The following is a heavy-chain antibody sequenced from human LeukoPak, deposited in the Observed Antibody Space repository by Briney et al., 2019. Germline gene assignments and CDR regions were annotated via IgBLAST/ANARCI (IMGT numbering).Heavy chain of an antibody. D-gene: IGHD4-11*01. J-gene: IGHJ3*02. V-gene: IGHV4-59*01. CDR2: IYYSGST. Sequence: PSETLSLTCTVSGGSISSYYWSWIRQPPGKGLEWIGYIYYSGSTNYNPSLKSRVTISVDTSKNQFSLKLSSVTAADTAVYYCASQTPTQGDAFDIWGQGTMVTASS. CDR1: GGSISSYY. CDR3: ASQTPTQGDAFDI.